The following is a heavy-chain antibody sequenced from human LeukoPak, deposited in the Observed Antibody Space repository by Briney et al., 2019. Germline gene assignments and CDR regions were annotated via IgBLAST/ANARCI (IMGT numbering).Heavy chain of an antibody. J-gene: IGHJ2*01. V-gene: IGHV1-3*03. CDR2: INAGNGNT. CDR3: ATDLKWYFDL. Sequence: ASVKVSCKASGYTFTSYAMHWVRQAPGQRLEWMGWINAGNGNTKYSQEFQGRVTMTEDTSTDTAYMELSSLRSEDTAVYYCATDLKWYFDLWGRGTLVTVSS. CDR1: GYTFTSYA.